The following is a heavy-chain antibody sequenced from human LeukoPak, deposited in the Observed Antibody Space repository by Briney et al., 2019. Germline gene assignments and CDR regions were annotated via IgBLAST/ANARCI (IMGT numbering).Heavy chain of an antibody. J-gene: IGHJ4*02. D-gene: IGHD3-10*01. V-gene: IGHV1-8*01. CDR1: GYTFTGYD. CDR2: MNPNSGNS. CDR3: ARVCTMVRGVTYYFDY. Sequence: ASVKVSCKASGYTFTGYDINWVRQATGQGLEWMGWMNPNSGNSGYAQKFQGRVTMTRDTSISTAYMELSSLRSEDTAVYYCARVCTMVRGVTYYFDYWGQGSLVTVSS.